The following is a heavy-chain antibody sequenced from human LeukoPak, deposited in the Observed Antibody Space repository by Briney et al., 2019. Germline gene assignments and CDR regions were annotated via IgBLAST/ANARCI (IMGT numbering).Heavy chain of an antibody. CDR2: INPSGGST. Sequence: ASVKVSCKASGYTFTSYYMHWVRQAPGQGLEWMGIINPSGGSTSYAQKFQGRVTMTRETSTSTVYMELSSLRSEDTAVYYCARDRYCSSTSCYGGDYWGQGTLVTVSS. CDR1: GYTFTSYY. J-gene: IGHJ4*02. CDR3: ARDRYCSSTSCYGGDY. V-gene: IGHV1-46*01. D-gene: IGHD2-2*01.